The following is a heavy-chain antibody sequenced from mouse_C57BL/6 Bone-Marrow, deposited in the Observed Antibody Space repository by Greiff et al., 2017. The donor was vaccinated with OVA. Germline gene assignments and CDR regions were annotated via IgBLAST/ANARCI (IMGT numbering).Heavy chain of an antibody. J-gene: IGHJ1*03. D-gene: IGHD2-2*01. Sequence: EVKVVESGGGLVQPGGSMKLSCAASGFTFSDAWMDWVRQSPEKGLEWVAEIRNKANNHATYYAESVKGRFTISRDDSKSSVNLQMNSLRAEDTGSYYCTRRGVTTRDWYFDVWGTGTTVTVSS. CDR3: TRRGVTTRDWYFDV. CDR1: GFTFSDAW. V-gene: IGHV6-6*01. CDR2: IRNKANNHAT.